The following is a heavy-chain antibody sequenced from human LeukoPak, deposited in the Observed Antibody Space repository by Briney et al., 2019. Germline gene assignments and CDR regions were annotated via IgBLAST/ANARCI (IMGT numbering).Heavy chain of an antibody. Sequence: GASVKVSCKASGYTFTGYAMNWVRQAPGQGLEWMGRINTNTGNPTYAQGLTGRFVFSLDTSVSTAYLQISSLKAEDTAVYYCARAIVGATHYYFDYWGQGTLVTVSS. CDR3: ARAIVGATHYYFDY. CDR2: INTNTGNP. J-gene: IGHJ4*02. CDR1: GYTFTGYA. D-gene: IGHD1-26*01. V-gene: IGHV7-4-1*02.